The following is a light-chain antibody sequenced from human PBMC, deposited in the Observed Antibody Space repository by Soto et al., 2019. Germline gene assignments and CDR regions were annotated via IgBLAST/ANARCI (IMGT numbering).Light chain of an antibody. CDR1: QSVSSSY. CDR2: GAS. Sequence: VVTQCTGTLPLSPGDRANLSCRASQSVSSSYLAWYQQKPGQAPRLLIYGASSRATGIPDRFSGSGAGTDFTLTISVLESEDFGVYYFQQYGSSGTVGQGTKVDIK. J-gene: IGKJ1*01. CDR3: QQYGSSGT. V-gene: IGKV3-20*01.